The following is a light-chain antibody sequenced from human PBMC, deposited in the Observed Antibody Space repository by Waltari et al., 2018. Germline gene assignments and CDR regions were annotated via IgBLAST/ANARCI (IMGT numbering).Light chain of an antibody. Sequence: QSALTQPASVSGSPGQSITIPCTGTSSDIGAYNYISWYQQHPGKAPKLLIYDVSNRPSGVSIRFSGSKSGNTASLTISGLQAEDEADYYCCSYRTINALDVFGGGTKVTVL. CDR1: SSDIGAYNY. J-gene: IGLJ6*01. CDR3: CSYRTINALDV. V-gene: IGLV2-14*03. CDR2: DVS.